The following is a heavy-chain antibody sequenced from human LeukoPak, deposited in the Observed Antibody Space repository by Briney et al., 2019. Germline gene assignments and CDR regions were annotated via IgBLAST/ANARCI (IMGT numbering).Heavy chain of an antibody. J-gene: IGHJ4*02. V-gene: IGHV4-34*01. CDR2: INHSGST. CDR3: ARGGFRHYYDSSGYYDY. CDR1: GGSFSGYY. Sequence: PSETLSLTCAVYGGSFSGYYWSWIRQPPGKGLEWIGEINHSGSTNYNPSLKRRVTISVDTSKNQFSLKLSSVTAADTAVYYCARGGFRHYYDSSGYYDYWGQGTLATVSS. D-gene: IGHD3-22*01.